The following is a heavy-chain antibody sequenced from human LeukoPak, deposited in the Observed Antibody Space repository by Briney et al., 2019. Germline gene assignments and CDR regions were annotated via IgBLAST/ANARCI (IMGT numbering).Heavy chain of an antibody. J-gene: IGHJ3*02. V-gene: IGHV3-73*01. D-gene: IGHD3-9*01. CDR2: IRSKPNSYAT. CDR1: GFIFSGSA. CDR3: CRFDGAFDI. Sequence: RGSLRLSCAASGFIFSGSAIHWVRQTSGKGLEWVGRIRSKPNSYATAYAASVKGRFTISRDDSKNTAYLQMNSLKSEDSAVFYCCRFDGAFDIWGQGTMVTVSS.